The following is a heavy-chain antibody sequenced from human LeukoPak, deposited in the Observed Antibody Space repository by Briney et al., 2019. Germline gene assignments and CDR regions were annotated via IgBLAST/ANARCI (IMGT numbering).Heavy chain of an antibody. CDR2: INPNSGGT. V-gene: IGHV1-2*02. J-gene: IGHJ5*02. CDR3: ARTLAARNWFDP. Sequence: ASVKVSCKASGYTFTGYYMHWVRQAPGQGLEWMGWINPNSGGTNYAQKFQGRVTMTRDTSISTDYMELSRLRSEDTAVYYCARTLAARNWFDPWGQGTLVTVSS. D-gene: IGHD6-6*01. CDR1: GYTFTGYY.